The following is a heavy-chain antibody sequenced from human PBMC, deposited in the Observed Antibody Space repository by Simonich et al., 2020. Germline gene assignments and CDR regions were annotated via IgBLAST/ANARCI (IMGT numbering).Heavy chain of an antibody. Sequence: QVQLQQWGSGLLKPSETLSLTCAVDVGSFRGYYWSWFRQTPGKGLEWIGESNHRGSTNYNPSLKIRVPISVDTSNNQFSLKLSSVTAADTAGYYCARGKGWKNAFDIWGQGTMVTVSS. CDR3: ARGKGWKNAFDI. D-gene: IGHD1-1*01. V-gene: IGHV4-34*01. J-gene: IGHJ3*02. CDR1: VGSFRGYY. CDR2: SNHRGST.